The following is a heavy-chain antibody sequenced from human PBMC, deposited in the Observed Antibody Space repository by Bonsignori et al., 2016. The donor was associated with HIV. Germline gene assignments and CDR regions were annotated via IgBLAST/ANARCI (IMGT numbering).Heavy chain of an antibody. J-gene: IGHJ4*02. CDR2: ISYDGSNK. Sequence: VRQMPGKGLEWVAVISYDGSNKYYADSVKGRFTISRDNSKNTLYLQMNSLRAEDTAVYYCAKQGDTAMAEWGQGTLVTVSS. CDR3: AKQGDTAMAE. V-gene: IGHV3-30*18. D-gene: IGHD5-18*01.